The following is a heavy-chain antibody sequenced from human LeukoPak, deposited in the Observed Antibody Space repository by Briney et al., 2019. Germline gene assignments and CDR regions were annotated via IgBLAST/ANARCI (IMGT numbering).Heavy chain of an antibody. CDR3: AKLVVSGYCSSTSCYTDYYYYMDV. J-gene: IGHJ6*03. CDR1: GFTFSSYA. V-gene: IGHV3-23*01. Sequence: GGCLRLSCAASGFTFSSYAMSWVRQAPGKGLEWVSAISGSGGSTYYADSVKGRFTISRDNSKNTLYLQMNSLRAEDTAVYYCAKLVVSGYCSSTSCYTDYYYYMDVWGKGTTVTVSS. D-gene: IGHD2-2*02. CDR2: ISGSGGST.